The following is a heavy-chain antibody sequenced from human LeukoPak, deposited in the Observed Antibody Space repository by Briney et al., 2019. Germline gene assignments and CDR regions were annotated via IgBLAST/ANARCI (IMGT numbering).Heavy chain of an antibody. D-gene: IGHD1-26*01. CDR2: IYSTGNT. V-gene: IGHV4-4*07. Sequence: SETLSLTCTVSGVSIVTYYWSWIRQPAGKEPEWIGRIYSTGNTNYNPSLKNRVTMSLDTSKNQFSLRMNSVTAADTAVYYCVRHGGSYSLDYWGQGTLVTVSS. CDR1: GVSIVTYY. J-gene: IGHJ4*02. CDR3: VRHGGSYSLDY.